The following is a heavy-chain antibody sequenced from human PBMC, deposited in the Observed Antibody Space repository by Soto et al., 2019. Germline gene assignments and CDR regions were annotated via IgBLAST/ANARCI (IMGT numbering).Heavy chain of an antibody. Sequence: ASVKVSCKASGYTFSSYHISWVRQAPGQGLEWMGWISAYNGNTNYAQKLQGRVTMTTDTSTSTAYMELSSLRSEDTAVYYCAADGASSWYFSWGQGTLVTVSS. V-gene: IGHV1-18*01. J-gene: IGHJ5*02. CDR1: GYTFSSYH. CDR3: AADGASSWYFS. CDR2: ISAYNGNT. D-gene: IGHD6-13*01.